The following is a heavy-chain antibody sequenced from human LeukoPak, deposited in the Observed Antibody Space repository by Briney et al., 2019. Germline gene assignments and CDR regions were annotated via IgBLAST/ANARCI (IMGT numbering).Heavy chain of an antibody. J-gene: IGHJ4*02. D-gene: IGHD5-12*01. CDR2: LYSSGST. CDR3: ARQGGYVLDY. Sequence: PSETLSLTCTVSGGSINSGNYHWSWIRQPAGKGLEWIGRLYSSGSTKYNPSLKSRVTISVDTSKNQFSLKLSSVTAADTAVYYCARQGGYVLDYWGQGTLVTVSS. CDR1: GGSINSGNYH. V-gene: IGHV4-61*02.